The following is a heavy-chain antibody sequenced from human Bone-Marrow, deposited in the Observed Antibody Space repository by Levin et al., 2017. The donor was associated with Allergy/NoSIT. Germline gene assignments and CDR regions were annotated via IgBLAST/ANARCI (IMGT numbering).Heavy chain of an antibody. D-gene: IGHD6-19*01. CDR2: ISYDGNTQ. Sequence: GGSLRLSCAASGFIFSNYAMHWVRQAPGKGLEWVALISYDGNTQFYTDSVKGQFTISRDNSKNTVYLQMNSLRGEDTAVYYCAKGQGKQWLATDDWGRGTLVTVSS. CDR3: AKGQGKQWLATDD. J-gene: IGHJ4*02. CDR1: GFIFSNYA. V-gene: IGHV3-30*18.